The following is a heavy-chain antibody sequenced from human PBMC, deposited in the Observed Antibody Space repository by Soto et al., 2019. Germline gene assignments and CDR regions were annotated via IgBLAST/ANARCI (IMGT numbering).Heavy chain of an antibody. D-gene: IGHD6-19*01. Sequence: QVQLVESGGGVVQPGRSLRLSCAASGFTFSTFAIHWVRQAPGQGLEWVAVISYDGTKKDYADSVKGRFTISRDNSNNTLYLQMNSLRPEDTAVYYCAKDHRAGEWLHLIDYWGQGTLVTVSS. V-gene: IGHV3-30*18. CDR3: AKDHRAGEWLHLIDY. CDR2: ISYDGTKK. CDR1: GFTFSTFA. J-gene: IGHJ4*02.